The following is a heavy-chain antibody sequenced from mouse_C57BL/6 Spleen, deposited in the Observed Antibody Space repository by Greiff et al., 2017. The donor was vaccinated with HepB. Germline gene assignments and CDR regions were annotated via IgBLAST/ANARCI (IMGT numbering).Heavy chain of an antibody. CDR2: IHPNSGST. J-gene: IGHJ3*01. V-gene: IGHV1-64*01. Sequence: VQLQQPGAELVKPGASVKLSCKASGYTFTGYWMHWVKQRPGQGLEWIGMIHPNSGSTNYNEKFKSKATLTVDKSSSTAYMQLSSLTSEDSAVYYCARKDSSGFWFAYWGQGTLVTVSA. CDR1: GYTFTGYW. D-gene: IGHD3-2*02. CDR3: ARKDSSGFWFAY.